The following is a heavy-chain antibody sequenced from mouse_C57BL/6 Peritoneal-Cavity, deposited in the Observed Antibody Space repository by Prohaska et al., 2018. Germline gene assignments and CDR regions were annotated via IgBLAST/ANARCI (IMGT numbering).Heavy chain of an antibody. CDR2: IDPSDSYT. Sequence: QRPGQGLEWIGVIDPSDSYTNYNQKFKGKATLTVDTSSSTAYMQLSSLTSEDSAVYYCARSGSPYWGQGTLVTVSA. J-gene: IGHJ3*01. CDR3: ARSGSPY. V-gene: IGHV1-59*01. D-gene: IGHD3-2*02.